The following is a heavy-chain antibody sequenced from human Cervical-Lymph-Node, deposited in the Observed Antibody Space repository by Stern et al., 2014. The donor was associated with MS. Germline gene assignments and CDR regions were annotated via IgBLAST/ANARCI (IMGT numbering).Heavy chain of an antibody. CDR1: GFTFSDYY. D-gene: IGHD5-24*01. J-gene: IGHJ4*02. CDR3: ARVEGYNQYYFDY. V-gene: IGHV3-11*06. Sequence: VQLVESGGGLVKPGGSLRLSCAASGFTFSDYYMSWIRQAPGKGLEWVSYISSSSSYTNYAASVKGRFTISRDNAKNSLYLQMNSLRAEDTAVYYCARVEGYNQYYFDYWGQGTLVTVSS. CDR2: ISSSSSYT.